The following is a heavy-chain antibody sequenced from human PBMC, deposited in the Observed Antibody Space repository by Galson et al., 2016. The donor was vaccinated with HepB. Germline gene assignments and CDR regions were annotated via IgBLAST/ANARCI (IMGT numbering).Heavy chain of an antibody. J-gene: IGHJ4*02. CDR3: ARAFTYGLDY. CDR1: GYTSTSYY. V-gene: IGHV1-46*01. D-gene: IGHD3-10*01. Sequence: SVKVSCKASGYTSTSYYMHWVRQAPGQGLEWMGTINPSGGSTMYAQKFQGRLTMTRDTSSRTLYMELSSLRSEDTAVYYCARAFTYGLDYWGQGTLVTVSS. CDR2: INPSGGST.